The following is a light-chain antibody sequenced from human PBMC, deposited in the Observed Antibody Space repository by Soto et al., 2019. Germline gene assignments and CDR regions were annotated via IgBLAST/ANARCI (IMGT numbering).Light chain of an antibody. Sequence: DIQMTPSPSSPSASVKDKDTITCRAIQSISNYLSWYQQKPGKAPKLLIYAASSLQSGVPSRFSGGGSGTDFTLTISSLQPEDFATYYCQQSFSSPQITFGQGTRLEIK. CDR1: QSISNY. J-gene: IGKJ5*01. CDR3: QQSFSSPQIT. CDR2: AAS. V-gene: IGKV1-39*01.